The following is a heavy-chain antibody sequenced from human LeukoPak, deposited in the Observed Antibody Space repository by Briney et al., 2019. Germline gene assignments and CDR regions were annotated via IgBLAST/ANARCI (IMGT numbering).Heavy chain of an antibody. Sequence: PGGSLRLSCAASGFTFSSYAMSWVRQAPGKGLEWVSAISGSGGSTYYADSVKGRFTISRDNSKNTLYLQMNSLRAEDTAVYYCAKDPLHRYDSSGYIPYWGQGTLVTVSS. D-gene: IGHD3-22*01. J-gene: IGHJ4*02. CDR2: ISGSGGST. V-gene: IGHV3-23*01. CDR1: GFTFSSYA. CDR3: AKDPLHRYDSSGYIPY.